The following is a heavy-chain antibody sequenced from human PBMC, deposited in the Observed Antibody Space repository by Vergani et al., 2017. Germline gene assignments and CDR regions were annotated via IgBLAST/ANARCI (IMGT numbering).Heavy chain of an antibody. Sequence: EVQLVESGGGLVQPGGSLRLSCAASGFTFSSYSMNWVRQAPGKGLGWVSLISSSSSTIDYADSVKGRFTISRDNAKNSLYLQMNILRAEYTAVYYCARDKWDYYGSGSHPPGCWGQGTLVTVSS. D-gene: IGHD3-10*01. J-gene: IGHJ4*02. CDR1: GFTFSSYS. CDR3: ARDKWDYYGSGSHPPGC. CDR2: ISSSSSTI. V-gene: IGHV3-48*04.